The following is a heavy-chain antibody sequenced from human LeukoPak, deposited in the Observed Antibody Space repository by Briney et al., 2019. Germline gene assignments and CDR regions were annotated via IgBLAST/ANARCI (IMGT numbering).Heavy chain of an antibody. Sequence: EASVKVSCKASGYTFTGYYIHWARQAPGQGLEWMGWINPNSGGTKYAQKFQGRVTLTRDTSISTAYMELNRLRSDDTAVYYCARVESLYCSGGSCYDYWGQGTLVTVSS. CDR3: ARVESLYCSGGSCYDY. J-gene: IGHJ4*02. CDR1: GYTFTGYY. V-gene: IGHV1-2*02. CDR2: INPNSGGT. D-gene: IGHD2-15*01.